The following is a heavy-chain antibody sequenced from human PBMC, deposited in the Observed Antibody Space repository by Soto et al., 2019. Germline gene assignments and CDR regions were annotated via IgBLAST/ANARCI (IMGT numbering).Heavy chain of an antibody. CDR2: IYYSGST. CDR3: ARQNYDYVWGSYRYTVPRPFDY. J-gene: IGHJ4*02. V-gene: IGHV4-59*08. D-gene: IGHD3-16*02. CDR1: GGSISSYY. Sequence: SETLSLSCTVSGGSISSYYWGWIRQPPGKGLEWIGYIYYSGSTNYNPSLKSRVTISVDTSKNQFSLKLSSVTAADTAVYYCARQNYDYVWGSYRYTVPRPFDYWGQGTLVTVSS.